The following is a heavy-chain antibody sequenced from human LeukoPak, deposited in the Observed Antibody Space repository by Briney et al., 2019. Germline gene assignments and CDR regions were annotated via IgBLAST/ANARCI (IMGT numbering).Heavy chain of an antibody. J-gene: IGHJ5*02. D-gene: IGHD5-18*01. CDR2: ISWNSGSI. CDR3: AKVGDTAMVFWFDP. Sequence: GGSLRLSCAASGFTFDDYAMHWVRQAPGKGLEWVSGISWNSGSIGYADSVKGRFTISRDNAKNSLYLQMSSLRAEDTAVYYCAKVGDTAMVFWFDPWGRGTLVTVSS. CDR1: GFTFDDYA. V-gene: IGHV3-9*01.